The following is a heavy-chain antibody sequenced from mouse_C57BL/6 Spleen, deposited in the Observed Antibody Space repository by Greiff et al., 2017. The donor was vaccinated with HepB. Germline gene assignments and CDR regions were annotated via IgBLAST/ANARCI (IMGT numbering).Heavy chain of an antibody. CDR3: ARSYYYGSSYYAMDY. J-gene: IGHJ4*01. CDR1: GYAFSSYW. CDR2: FYPGDGDT. D-gene: IGHD1-1*01. V-gene: IGHV1-80*01. Sequence: QVQLQQSGAELVKPGASVKISCKASGYAFSSYWMNWVKQRPGKGLEWIGQFYPGDGDTNYNGKFKGKATLTADKSSSTAYMQLSSLTSEDSAVYFCARSYYYGSSYYAMDYWGQGTSVTVSS.